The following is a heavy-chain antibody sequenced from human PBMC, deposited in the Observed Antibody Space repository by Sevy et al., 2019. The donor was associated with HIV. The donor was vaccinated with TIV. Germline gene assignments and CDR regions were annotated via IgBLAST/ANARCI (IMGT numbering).Heavy chain of an antibody. CDR3: AREGGPGGYFDY. CDR2: ISYDGSNK. V-gene: IGHV3-30-3*01. D-gene: IGHD1-26*01. CDR1: GFTFSSYA. Sequence: GGSLRLSCAASGFTFSSYAMHWVRQAPGKGLEWVAVISYDGSNKYYADSVKGRFTISRDNSKNTLYLQMNSLRAEDTAVYYCAREGGPGGYFDYWVQGTLVTVSS. J-gene: IGHJ4*02.